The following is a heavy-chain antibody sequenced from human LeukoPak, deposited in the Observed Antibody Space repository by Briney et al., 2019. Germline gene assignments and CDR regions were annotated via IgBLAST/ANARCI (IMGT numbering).Heavy chain of an antibody. CDR1: GDSISSYY. CDR2: IHPSGST. V-gene: IGHV4-4*07. CDR3: ARGPPPDFDY. J-gene: IGHJ4*02. Sequence: SETLSLTCTVSGDSISSYYWSWVRQPAGKGREWIGRIHPSGSTNYNPSLKSRVTLSVDTSKNQFSLKLSSVTAADTAVYYCARGPPPDFDYWGRGTLVTVSS.